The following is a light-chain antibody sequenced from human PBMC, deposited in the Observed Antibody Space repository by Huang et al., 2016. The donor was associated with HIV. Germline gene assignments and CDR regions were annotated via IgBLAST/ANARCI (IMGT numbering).Light chain of an antibody. Sequence: EIVLTQSPATLSLSPGERATLSCRASQSVSSYLAWYQQQPGQAPRLRIYEASNRTTGSPARFSGSGSGTDFTLTISSLEPEDFAVYYCQQRSNWFLTFGGGTKVEIK. J-gene: IGKJ4*01. CDR2: EAS. V-gene: IGKV3-11*01. CDR3: QQRSNWFLT. CDR1: QSVSSY.